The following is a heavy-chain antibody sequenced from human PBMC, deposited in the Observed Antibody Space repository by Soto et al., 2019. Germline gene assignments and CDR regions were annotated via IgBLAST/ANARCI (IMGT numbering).Heavy chain of an antibody. CDR3: AKHMEAAACQFYYYDGMDV. D-gene: IGHD6-13*01. CDR2: IYPDDSDT. Sequence: GESLKISCKGSGYSFTSHWIGWVRQMSGKGLEWMGTIYPDDSDTRYSPSFQGQVTISADKSISTAYLQWSSLKASDTAMYYCAKHMEAAACQFYYYDGMDVWGQGTTVTVSS. V-gene: IGHV5-51*01. J-gene: IGHJ6*02. CDR1: GYSFTSHW.